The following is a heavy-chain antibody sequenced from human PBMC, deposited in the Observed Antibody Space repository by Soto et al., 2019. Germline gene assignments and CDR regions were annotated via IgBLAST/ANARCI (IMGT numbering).Heavy chain of an antibody. CDR2: IYYSGST. CDR3: ARGSPTYYYDSSGYYLDY. CDR1: GGSISSGGYY. V-gene: IGHV4-31*03. D-gene: IGHD3-22*01. J-gene: IGHJ4*02. Sequence: QVQLQESGPGLVKPSQTLSLTCTVSGGSISSGGYYWSWIRQHPGKGLEWIGYIYYSGSTYYNPSPKSRVTISVDTSKNQYSLKLSSVTAADTAVYYCARGSPTYYYDSSGYYLDYWGQGTLVTVSS.